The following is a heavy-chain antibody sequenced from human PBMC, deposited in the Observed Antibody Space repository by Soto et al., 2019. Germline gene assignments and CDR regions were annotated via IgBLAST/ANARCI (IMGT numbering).Heavy chain of an antibody. CDR1: GFTFSSYW. J-gene: IGHJ6*02. Sequence: GGSLRLSCAASGFTFSSYWMHWVRQAPGKGLVWVSRINSDGSSTNYADSVKGRFTISGDNAKNTLYLQMNSLRAEDTAVYYCARRRNYYYDMDVWGQGTTVTVSS. CDR3: ARRRNYYYDMDV. V-gene: IGHV3-74*01. CDR2: INSDGSST.